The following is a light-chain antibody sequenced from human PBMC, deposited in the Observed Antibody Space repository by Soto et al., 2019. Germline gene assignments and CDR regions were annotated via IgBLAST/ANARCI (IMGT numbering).Light chain of an antibody. Sequence: DIQLTQSPSFLSASVGDRVTITCRASQGISSYLAWYQQKPGKAPKLLMYAASTLQRGVPSRFSGSGSGTEFTLTISSLQPEDFATYYCQQLKSYPLTFGGGTKVDIK. CDR1: QGISSY. V-gene: IGKV1-9*01. CDR3: QQLKSYPLT. CDR2: AAS. J-gene: IGKJ4*01.